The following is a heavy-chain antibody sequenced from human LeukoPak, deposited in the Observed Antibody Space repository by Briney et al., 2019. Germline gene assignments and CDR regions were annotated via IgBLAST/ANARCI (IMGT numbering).Heavy chain of an antibody. J-gene: IGHJ4*02. V-gene: IGHV5-51*01. CDR3: ATLVGYGSFFDY. CDR1: GXSFTSYC. CDR2: IYPGDSDT. D-gene: IGHD3-10*01. Sequence: GESLKISFKGSGXSFTSYCIGWVRHVPGKGLEYMGIIYPGDSDTRYSLSFQGQVTISADKSISTAYLQWSSLKASDTAMYYCATLVGYGSFFDYWGQGTLVTVSS.